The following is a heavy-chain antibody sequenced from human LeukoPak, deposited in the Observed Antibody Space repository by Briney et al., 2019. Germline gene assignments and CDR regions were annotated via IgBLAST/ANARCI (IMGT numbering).Heavy chain of an antibody. D-gene: IGHD4-23*01. Sequence: PGRSLRLSCEASAFTFSSYAMSWVRQAPGKGLAWVSVISSSADSTYYADSVKGRFTISRDNSKNTLYLQMNNLRAEDTAVYYCAKPLEKYTYGGNFDCWGQRILVTV. CDR1: AFTFSSYA. CDR2: ISSSADST. J-gene: IGHJ4*02. V-gene: IGHV3-23*01. CDR3: AKPLEKYTYGGNFDC.